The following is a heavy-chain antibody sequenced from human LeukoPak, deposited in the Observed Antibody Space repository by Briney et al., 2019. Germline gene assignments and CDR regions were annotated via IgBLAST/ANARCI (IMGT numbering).Heavy chain of an antibody. CDR3: ARRQGCSSTSCPPDY. V-gene: IGHV5-51*01. CDR2: IYPGDSDT. CDR1: GYSFNTYW. D-gene: IGHD2-2*01. J-gene: IGHJ4*02. Sequence: GESLKISCRGSGYSFNTYWIGWVRQMPGKGLEWMEIIYPGDSDTRYSPSFQGQVTMSADKSINTAYLQWSSLKASDTAMYYCARRQGCSSTSCPPDYWGQGTLVTVSS.